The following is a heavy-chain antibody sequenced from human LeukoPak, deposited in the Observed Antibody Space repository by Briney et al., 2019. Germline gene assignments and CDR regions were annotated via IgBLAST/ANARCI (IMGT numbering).Heavy chain of an antibody. CDR1: GYTFTSYD. CDR3: ARETPVDTAMVTWYHYGMDV. Sequence: VASVKVSCKASGYTFTSYDINWVRQAPGRGLEWMGRIIPILGIANYAQKFQGRVTITADKSTSTAYMELSSLRSEDTAVYYCARETPVDTAMVTWYHYGMDVWGQGTTVTVSS. V-gene: IGHV1-69*04. CDR2: IIPILGIA. D-gene: IGHD5-18*01. J-gene: IGHJ6*02.